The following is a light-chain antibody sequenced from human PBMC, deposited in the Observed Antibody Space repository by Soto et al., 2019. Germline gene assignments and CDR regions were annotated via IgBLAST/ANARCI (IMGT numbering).Light chain of an antibody. CDR2: LGS. Sequence: DIVMTQSPLSLPVTPGEPASISCRSSQSLLHSNGYNYLDWYLQKPGQSPQLLIYLGSNRASGVPDRVSGSGSGTDFTLKISRVEAEDVGVYYCMQALQTPLTVGGGTKVEIK. J-gene: IGKJ4*01. CDR1: QSLLHSNGYNY. V-gene: IGKV2-28*01. CDR3: MQALQTPLT.